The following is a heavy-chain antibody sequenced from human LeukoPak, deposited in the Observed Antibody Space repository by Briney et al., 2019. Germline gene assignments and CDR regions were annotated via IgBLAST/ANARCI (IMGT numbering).Heavy chain of an antibody. Sequence: MASETLSLTCTVSGGSISGYYWSWIRQPPGKGLEWIGYLHYSGSTNYNPSLKSRVTISVDTSKNQFSLKLSSVTAADTAVYYCAREGVVRGAFDIWGQGTMVTVSS. D-gene: IGHD2-21*01. CDR1: GGSISGYY. V-gene: IGHV4-59*01. CDR3: AREGVVRGAFDI. J-gene: IGHJ3*02. CDR2: LHYSGST.